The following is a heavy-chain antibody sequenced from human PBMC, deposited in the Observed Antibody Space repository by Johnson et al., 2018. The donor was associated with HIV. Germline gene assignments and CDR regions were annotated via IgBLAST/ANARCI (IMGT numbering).Heavy chain of an antibody. V-gene: IGHV3-15*05. CDR1: GFTLNNAW. Sequence: VQLVESGGGLVKPGGSLRLSCAASGFTLNNAWMSWVRQAPGKGLEWVGHIKSKTDGGATDYPAPVKDRFTISRDNAKNSLYLQMNSLRAEDTALYYCARGGTYDYGLGPSDAFDIWGQGTMVTVSS. CDR2: IKSKTDGGAT. J-gene: IGHJ3*02. CDR3: ARGGTYDYGLGPSDAFDI. D-gene: IGHD3-10*01.